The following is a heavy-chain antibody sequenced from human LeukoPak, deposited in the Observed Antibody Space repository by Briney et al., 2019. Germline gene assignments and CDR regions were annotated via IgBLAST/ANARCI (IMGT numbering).Heavy chain of an antibody. CDR3: ARGRGTMVRGVIPDY. V-gene: IGHV4-39*07. D-gene: IGHD3-10*01. CDR1: GGSISSTTSY. J-gene: IGHJ4*02. CDR2: IYYSGST. Sequence: PSETLSLTCSVSGGSISSTTSYWGWIRQPPGKGLEWIGSIYYSGSTYYNPSLKSRVTISVDTSKNQFSLKLSSVTAADTAVYYCARGRGTMVRGVIPDYWGQGTLVTVSS.